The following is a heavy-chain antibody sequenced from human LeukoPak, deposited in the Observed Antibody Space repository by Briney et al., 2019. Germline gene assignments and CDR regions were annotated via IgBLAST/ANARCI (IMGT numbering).Heavy chain of an antibody. D-gene: IGHD6-19*01. V-gene: IGHV3-74*01. J-gene: IGHJ4*02. CDR3: ARERQQWLSHLHFDY. CDR1: GFTFSSYW. CDR2: INSDGSST. Sequence: GGSLRLSCAASGFTFSSYWMHWVRQAPGKGLVWVSRINSDGSSTSYADSVKGRFTISRDNAKNTLYLQMNSLRAEDTAVYYCARERQQWLSHLHFDYWGQGTLVTVSS.